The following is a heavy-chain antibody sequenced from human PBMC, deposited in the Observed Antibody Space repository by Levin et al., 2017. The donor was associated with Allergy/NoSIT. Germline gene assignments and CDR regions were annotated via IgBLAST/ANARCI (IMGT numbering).Heavy chain of an antibody. CDR3: AKGDGGNYFDY. J-gene: IGHJ4*02. CDR1: GFTFDDYT. V-gene: IGHV3-43*01. CDR2: ISWDGGST. Sequence: GESLKISCAASGFTFDDYTMHWVRQAPGKGLEWVSLISWDGGSTYYADSVKGRFTISRDNSKNSLYLQMNSLRTEDTALYYCAKGDGGNYFDYWGQGTLVTVSS. D-gene: IGHD4-23*01.